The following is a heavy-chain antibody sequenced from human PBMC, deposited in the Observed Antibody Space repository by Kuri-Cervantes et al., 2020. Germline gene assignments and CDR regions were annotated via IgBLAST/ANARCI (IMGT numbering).Heavy chain of an antibody. CDR3: ARDPIIRAAPIDYFDY. J-gene: IGHJ4*02. D-gene: IGHD5-12*01. CDR2: ISYDGSNK. V-gene: IGHV3-30*03. CDR1: GFTFSSYG. Sequence: GGSLRLSCAASGFTFSSYGMHWVRQAPGKGLEWVAVISYDGSNKYYADSVKGRFTISRDNSKNTLYLQMNSLRAEDTALYYCARDPIIRAAPIDYFDYWGQGTLVTVSS.